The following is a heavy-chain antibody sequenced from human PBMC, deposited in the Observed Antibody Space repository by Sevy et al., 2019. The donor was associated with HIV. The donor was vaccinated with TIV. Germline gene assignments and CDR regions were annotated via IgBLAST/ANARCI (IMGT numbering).Heavy chain of an antibody. J-gene: IGHJ6*02. CDR3: STDIVVQSGYSYDFSRINPDFSHNSGADV. Sequence: GGSLRLSCVASGFTFRNAWMTWVRQVPGKGLEWVGRIVNDPDGGTTDYAAPVKGRFIISRDDSKNTLYLQMNSLKTGEKAVYYCSTDIVVQSGYSYDFSRINPDFSHNSGADVWGQGTTVTVSS. D-gene: IGHD5-18*01. CDR2: IVNDPDGGTT. CDR1: GFTFRNAW. V-gene: IGHV3-15*04.